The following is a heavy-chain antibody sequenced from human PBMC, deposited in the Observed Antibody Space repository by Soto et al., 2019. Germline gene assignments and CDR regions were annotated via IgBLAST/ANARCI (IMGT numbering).Heavy chain of an antibody. Sequence: GGSLRLSCAASGFTLSSYWMSWVRQAPGKGLEWVANIKQDGSEKYYVDSVKGRFTISRDNAKNSLYLQMNSLRAEDTAVYYCARAGGDYVYYYYYGMDVWGQGTTVTVSS. D-gene: IGHD4-17*01. J-gene: IGHJ6*02. CDR2: IKQDGSEK. CDR1: GFTLSSYW. V-gene: IGHV3-7*01. CDR3: ARAGGDYVYYYYYGMDV.